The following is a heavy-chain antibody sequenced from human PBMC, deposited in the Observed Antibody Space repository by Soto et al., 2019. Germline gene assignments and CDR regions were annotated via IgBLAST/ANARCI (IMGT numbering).Heavy chain of an antibody. CDR3: AKPPISIFGLANSYFDS. CDR2: ISGSGGST. D-gene: IGHD3-3*01. CDR1: GFTFSSYA. V-gene: IGHV3-23*01. J-gene: IGHJ4*02. Sequence: LRLSCAASGFTFSSYAMNWVRQAPEKGLQWVAGISGSGGSTHYADSVKGRFTISRDNSKNTVDLQMNSLRAEDTAVYYCAKPPISIFGLANSYFDSWGQGTLVTVSS.